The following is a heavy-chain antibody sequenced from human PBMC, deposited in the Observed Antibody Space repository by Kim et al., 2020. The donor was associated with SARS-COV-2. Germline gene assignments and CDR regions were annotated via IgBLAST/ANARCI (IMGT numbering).Heavy chain of an antibody. J-gene: IGHJ5*02. V-gene: IGHV1-46*01. CDR3: ARDPVSGYDYGGRGYWFDP. Sequence: ASVKVSCKASGYTFTSYYMHWVRQAPGQGLEWMGIINPSGGSTSYAQKFQGRVTMTRDTSTSTVYMELSSLRSEDTAVYYCARDPVSGYDYGGRGYWFDPWGQGTLFTVSS. D-gene: IGHD5-12*01. CDR1: GYTFTSYY. CDR2: INPSGGST.